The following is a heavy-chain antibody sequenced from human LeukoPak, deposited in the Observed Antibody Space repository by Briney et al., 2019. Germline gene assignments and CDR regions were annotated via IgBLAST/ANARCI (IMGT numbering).Heavy chain of an antibody. CDR3: ARVTGWELPYNWFDP. D-gene: IGHD2-15*01. V-gene: IGHV4-38-2*02. J-gene: IGHJ5*02. CDR2: IYHSGST. Sequence: SETLSLTCTVSGYSISSGYYWGWIRQPPGKGLEWIGSIYHSGSTYYNPSLKSRVTISVDTSKNQFSLKLSSVTAADTAVHYCARVTGWELPYNWFDPWGQGTLVTVSS. CDR1: GYSISSGYY.